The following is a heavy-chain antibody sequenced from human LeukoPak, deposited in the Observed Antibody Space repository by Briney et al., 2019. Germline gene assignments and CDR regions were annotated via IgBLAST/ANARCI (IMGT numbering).Heavy chain of an antibody. CDR3: ARGGNSFFDY. CDR2: IYYTGTT. CDR1: GDSTNTYF. V-gene: IGHV4-59*01. J-gene: IGHJ4*02. D-gene: IGHD4-23*01. Sequence: SETLSLTCTISGDSTNTYFWSWIRQPPGKGLEWIGYIYYTGTTNYNPSLKSRVTISVDTSKNQFSLKVSSVTAADTAVYYCARGGNSFFDYWGQGTLVTVSS.